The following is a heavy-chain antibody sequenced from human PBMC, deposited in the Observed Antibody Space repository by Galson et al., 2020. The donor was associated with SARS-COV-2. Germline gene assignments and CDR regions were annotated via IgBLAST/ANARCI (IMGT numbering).Heavy chain of an antibody. J-gene: IGHJ5*02. V-gene: IGHV1-69*10. D-gene: IGHD3-10*01. CDR3: ARAGHYYGSGSYYIRA. Sequence: SVKVSCKASGGTFSSYAISWVRQAPGQGLEWMGGIIPILGIANYAQKFQGRVTITADKSTSTAYMELSSLRSEDTAVYYCARAGHYYGSGSYYIRAWGQGTLVTVSS. CDR2: IIPILGIA. CDR1: GGTFSSYA.